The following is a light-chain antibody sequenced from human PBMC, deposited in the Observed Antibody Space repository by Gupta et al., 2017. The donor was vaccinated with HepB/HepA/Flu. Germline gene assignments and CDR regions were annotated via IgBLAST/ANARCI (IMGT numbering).Light chain of an antibody. CDR3: MRGTTGPRT. CDR2: KVS. CDR1: QSLVYSDGNTY. J-gene: IGKJ3*01. V-gene: IGKV2-30*01. Sequence: AVLPQSPPPLLVTLGQPASISCRSSQSLVYSDGNTYLNWFQQRSGQSPRRLIYKVSNRDAGVPGRCGGGGSGNDFTLKISRVEDEDVGFYSCMRGTTGPRTFGPGTKVDIK.